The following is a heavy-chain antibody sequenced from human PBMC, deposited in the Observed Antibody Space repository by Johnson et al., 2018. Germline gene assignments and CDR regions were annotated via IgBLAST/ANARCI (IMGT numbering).Heavy chain of an antibody. V-gene: IGHV3-30*18. CDR3: TNPNADSREY. J-gene: IGHJ4*02. Sequence: QVQLVESGGGVGQPVGSXRLSCEGSGFTFSSYAMHWVRQAPGKGMVGLGLISYHGHQTSYAASVKGRFTISRDNSKNTVYLQINDLRREDTGLYFCTNPNADSREYWGQGTLVTVSS. D-gene: IGHD4-17*01. CDR1: GFTFSSYA. CDR2: ISYHGHQT.